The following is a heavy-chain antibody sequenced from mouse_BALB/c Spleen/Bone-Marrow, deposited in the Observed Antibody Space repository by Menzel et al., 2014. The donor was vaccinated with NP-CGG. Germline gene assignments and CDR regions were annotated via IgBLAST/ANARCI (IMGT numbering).Heavy chain of an antibody. CDR1: GISLTSYG. J-gene: IGHJ1*01. Sequence: VQLQESGPGLVAPSQSLSITCTVSGISLTSYGVHWVRQPPGKGLEWLGLIWAGGSTNYNSARMSRLSISKDNSKSQVFLKMNSLQTDDTAMYYCARKDYGSRGRYFDVWGAGTTVNVSS. V-gene: IGHV2-9*02. CDR3: ARKDYGSRGRYFDV. CDR2: IWAGGST. D-gene: IGHD1-1*01.